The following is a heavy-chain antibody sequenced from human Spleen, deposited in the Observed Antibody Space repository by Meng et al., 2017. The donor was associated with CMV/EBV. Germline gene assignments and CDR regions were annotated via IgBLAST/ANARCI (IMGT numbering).Heavy chain of an antibody. CDR3: ARREVGYCSSTSCPLDAFDI. D-gene: IGHD2-2*01. CDR1: GYSFTSYW. V-gene: IGHV5-51*01. J-gene: IGHJ3*02. CDR2: IYPGDSDT. Sequence: GESLKISCKGSGYSFTSYWIGWVRQMPGKGLEWMGIIYPGDSDTRYSPSFQGQVTISADKSISTAYLQWSSLKASDTAMYYCARREVGYCSSTSCPLDAFDIWGQGTMVTVSS.